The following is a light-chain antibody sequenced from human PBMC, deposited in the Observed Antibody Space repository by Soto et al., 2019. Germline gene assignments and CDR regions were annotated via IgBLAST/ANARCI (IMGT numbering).Light chain of an antibody. CDR2: DAS. CDR3: QQRSHWWT. Sequence: EIVCTQSPATLSLSPGERATLSCRASQSVSSYLAWYQQKPGQAPRLLIYDASNRATGIPARFSGSGSGTEFTLTISSLEPEDFAVYYCQQRSHWWTFGQGTKVDNK. V-gene: IGKV3-11*01. J-gene: IGKJ1*01. CDR1: QSVSSY.